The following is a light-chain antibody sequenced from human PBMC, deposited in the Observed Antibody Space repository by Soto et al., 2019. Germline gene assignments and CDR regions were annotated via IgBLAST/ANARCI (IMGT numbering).Light chain of an antibody. Sequence: EIVLTQSPGTLSLSPGERATLSCRASQSVSSTYLIWYQQKPGQAPRLLIYGASSRATGVPDRFSGSGSATDFTLTISRLEPEDFAVYYCQQFSSYPLTFGGGTKVDIK. CDR3: QQFSSYPLT. CDR2: GAS. J-gene: IGKJ4*01. V-gene: IGKV3-20*01. CDR1: QSVSSTY.